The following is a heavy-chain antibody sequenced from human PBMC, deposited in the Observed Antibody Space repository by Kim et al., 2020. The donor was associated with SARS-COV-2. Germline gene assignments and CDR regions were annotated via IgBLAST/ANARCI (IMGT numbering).Heavy chain of an antibody. CDR2: IYYGGST. J-gene: IGHJ3*02. CDR1: GGSISSSSYY. CDR3: ARDPSPVDMATNMPGPFDI. Sequence: SETLSLTCTVSGGSISSSSYYWGWIRQPPGRGLEWIGSIYYGGSTYYNPSLKSRVTISVDTSKNQFSLKLSSVTAADTAVYYCARDPSPVDMATNMPGPFDIWGQGTMVTVSS. V-gene: IGHV4-39*07. D-gene: IGHD5-12*01.